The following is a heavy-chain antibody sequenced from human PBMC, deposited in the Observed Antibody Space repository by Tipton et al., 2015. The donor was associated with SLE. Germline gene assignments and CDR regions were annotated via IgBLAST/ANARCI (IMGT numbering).Heavy chain of an antibody. J-gene: IGHJ4*02. CDR3: AREMGFDSSGNYNPFDY. CDR1: GGSISSGGYS. V-gene: IGHV4-61*08. D-gene: IGHD3-22*01. CDR2: ISHSGSA. Sequence: LSLTCAVSGGSISSGGYSWSWIRQPPGNGLEWIGCISHSGSAIYSPSLKSRVTISIDTSKNQVSLKVSSVTAADTAIYYCAREMGFDSSGNYNPFDYWGQGTLVTVSS.